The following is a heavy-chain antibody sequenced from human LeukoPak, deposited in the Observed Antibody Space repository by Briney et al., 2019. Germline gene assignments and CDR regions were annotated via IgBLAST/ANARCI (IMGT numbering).Heavy chain of an antibody. J-gene: IGHJ4*02. CDR2: IKGNGSEK. D-gene: IGHD6-13*01. CDR3: ARIMNSSPDY. CDR1: GFTFRGAR. Sequence: GGSLRLSSAASGFTFRGARMSWVRPAPGGGRGWVWPIKGNGSEKHYVDSVNGRFTISRDNAKNSVYLQMNSLRAEDTAVYYCARIMNSSPDYWGQGTLVTVSS. V-gene: IGHV3-7*01.